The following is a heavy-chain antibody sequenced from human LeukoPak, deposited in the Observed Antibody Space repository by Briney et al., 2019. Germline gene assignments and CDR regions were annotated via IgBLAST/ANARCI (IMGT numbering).Heavy chain of an antibody. D-gene: IGHD6-13*01. J-gene: IGHJ6*03. V-gene: IGHV4-34*01. Sequence: SETLSLTCAVYGGSFSGYYWSWIRQPPGKGLEWIGEINHSGSTNYNPPLKSRVTISVDTSKNQFSLKLSSVTAADTAVYYCARGIAARIGVVYYYYMDVWGKGTTVTVSS. CDR3: ARGIAARIGVVYYYYMDV. CDR1: GGSFSGYY. CDR2: INHSGST.